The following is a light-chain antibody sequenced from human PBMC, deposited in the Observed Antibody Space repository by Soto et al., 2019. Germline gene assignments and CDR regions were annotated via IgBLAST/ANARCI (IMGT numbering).Light chain of an antibody. CDR3: QQYNSYSPVT. J-gene: IGKJ5*01. CDR1: QSISSW. Sequence: DIQMTQSPSTLSASVGDRVTITCRASQSISSWLAWYQQKPGKAPKLLIYKASSLESGVPSRFSGSGSGTEFTLTISSLQPDAFATYYCQQYNSYSPVTFGQGTRLEIK. CDR2: KAS. V-gene: IGKV1-5*03.